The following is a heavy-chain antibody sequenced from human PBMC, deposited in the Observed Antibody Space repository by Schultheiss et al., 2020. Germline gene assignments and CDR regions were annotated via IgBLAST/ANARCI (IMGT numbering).Heavy chain of an antibody. Sequence: SETLSLICTVSGGSISGYYWSWIRQPPGKGLEWIGYIYYNGNTNYRPSLRSRVTMSLDTSKNQFSLNLTSVTPADTALYYCARSPGSSYLGYYFDYWGQGILVTVSS. D-gene: IGHD3-16*02. CDR1: GGSISGYY. CDR3: ARSPGSSYLGYYFDY. CDR2: IYYNGNT. V-gene: IGHV4-59*01. J-gene: IGHJ4*02.